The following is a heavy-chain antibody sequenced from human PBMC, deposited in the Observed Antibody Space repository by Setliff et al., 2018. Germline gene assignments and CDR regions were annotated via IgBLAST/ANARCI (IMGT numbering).Heavy chain of an antibody. J-gene: IGHJ2*01. CDR2: IYHSGST. V-gene: IGHV4-38-2*02. CDR3: ARGGYYDSSGTYWYFDL. D-gene: IGHD3-22*01. CDR1: GYSISSGYY. Sequence: PSETLSLTCTVSGYSISSGYYWGWIRQPPGKGLEWIGSIYHSGSTNYNPSLKSRVTISVDTSKNQFSLKLSSVTAADTAVYYCARGGYYDSSGTYWYFDLWGRGTLVTVSS.